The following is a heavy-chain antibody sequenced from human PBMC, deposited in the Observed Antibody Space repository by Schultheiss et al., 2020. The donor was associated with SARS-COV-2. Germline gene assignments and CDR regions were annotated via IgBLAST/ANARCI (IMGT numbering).Heavy chain of an antibody. Sequence: ASVKVSCKASGYDLTSYYIHWVRQAPGQGLAWLGIINPSSGSTNYAQRFQGRITMTRDTSTSTVYMELSSLRSEDTAVYYCASVHYDYVWGSYRYLFDYWGQGTLVTVSS. V-gene: IGHV1-46*01. D-gene: IGHD3-16*02. CDR3: ASVHYDYVWGSYRYLFDY. CDR1: GYDLTSYY. CDR2: INPSSGST. J-gene: IGHJ4*02.